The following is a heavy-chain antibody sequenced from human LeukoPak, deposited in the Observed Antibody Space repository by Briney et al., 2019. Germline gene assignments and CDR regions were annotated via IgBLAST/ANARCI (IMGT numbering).Heavy chain of an antibody. Sequence: SETLSLTCSVSGGSISSGTYYWTWIRQPAGKGLEWIGRIYTSGSTNYNPSLKSRVTISVDTSKNQFSLKLSSVTAADTAVYYCAKPSGYCSSTSCYYYYYMDVWGKGTTVTVSS. CDR1: GGSISSGTYY. J-gene: IGHJ6*03. D-gene: IGHD2-2*01. CDR3: AKPSGYCSSTSCYYYYYMDV. V-gene: IGHV4-61*02. CDR2: IYTSGST.